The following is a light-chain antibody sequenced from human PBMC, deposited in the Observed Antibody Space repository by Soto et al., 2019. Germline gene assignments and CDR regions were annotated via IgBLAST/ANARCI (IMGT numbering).Light chain of an antibody. V-gene: IGKV3-11*01. Sequence: ELVLTQSPGTLSLSPGERATLSCRASERIYSAYLAWYQQKPGQAPRLLIYDASNRATGIPARFSGSGSGTEFILTISSVESEDFAIYYCQQHNDWPTFGQGTRLEIK. CDR3: QQHNDWPT. CDR1: ERIYSAY. J-gene: IGKJ5*01. CDR2: DAS.